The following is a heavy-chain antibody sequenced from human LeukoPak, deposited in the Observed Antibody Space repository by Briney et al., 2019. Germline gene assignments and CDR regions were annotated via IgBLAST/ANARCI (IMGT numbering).Heavy chain of an antibody. Sequence: PGGSLRLSCAASGFTFSSYSMNWVRQAPGKGLEWVSSISSSSSYICYADSVKGRFTISRDNAKNSLYLQMNSLRAEDTAVYYCARDDPSYWGQGTLVTVSS. CDR3: ARDDPSY. CDR2: ISSSSSYI. CDR1: GFTFSSYS. V-gene: IGHV3-21*01. J-gene: IGHJ4*02.